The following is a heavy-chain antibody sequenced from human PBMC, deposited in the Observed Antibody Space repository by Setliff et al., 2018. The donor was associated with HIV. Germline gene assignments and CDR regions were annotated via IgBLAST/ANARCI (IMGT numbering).Heavy chain of an antibody. CDR2: ISAYNGKV. CDR1: GYTFTSYG. Sequence: ASVKVSCKASGYTFTSYGINWVRQAPGQGLEWMGWISAYNGKVGYAQQLQGRVTLTVDTSTSTAYMELRSLKSDDTAVYYCARDRGGAGYNPSYYFDYWGQGTLVTVSS. V-gene: IGHV1-18*01. CDR3: ARDRGGAGYNPSYYFDY. D-gene: IGHD3-10*01. J-gene: IGHJ4*02.